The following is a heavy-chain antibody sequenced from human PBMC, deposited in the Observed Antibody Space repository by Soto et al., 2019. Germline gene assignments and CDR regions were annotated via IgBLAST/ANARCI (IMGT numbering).Heavy chain of an antibody. J-gene: IGHJ4*02. V-gene: IGHV3-23*01. D-gene: IGHD3-22*01. CDR1: GFTVKIYA. CDR3: AKGFYYHDTSGYRVFDY. CDR2: LSGSADST. Sequence: GGSPRLSSAASGFTVKIYAMAGFRQDPGKGLEWVSTLSGSADSTYYADSVKGRFTISRGNSENTLYLHMDSLRAEDTAVYYCAKGFYYHDTSGYRVFDYWGRGALVTVSS.